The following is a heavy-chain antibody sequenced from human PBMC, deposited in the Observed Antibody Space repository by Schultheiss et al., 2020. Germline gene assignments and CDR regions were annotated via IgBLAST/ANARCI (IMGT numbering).Heavy chain of an antibody. CDR1: GFTFSSYA. V-gene: IGHV3-30*18. J-gene: IGHJ4*02. CDR3: AKLHDTSSWSHIDY. D-gene: IGHD6-13*01. Sequence: GGSLRLSCAASGFTFSSYAMNWVRQAPGKGLEWVAVISYDGSNKYYADSVKGRFTISRDNSKNTLYLQMNSLRAEDTAVYYCAKLHDTSSWSHIDYWGQGTLVTVSS. CDR2: ISYDGSNK.